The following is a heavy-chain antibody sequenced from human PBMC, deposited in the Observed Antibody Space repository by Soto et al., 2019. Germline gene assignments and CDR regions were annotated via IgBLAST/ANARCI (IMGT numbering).Heavy chain of an antibody. CDR3: AGGTDYFGY. Sequence: QVQLVESGGDVVQPGRSLRLSCAASGFTFSNYGMHWARQAPGKGLEWVAAILYDGSNKYYADSVKGRFTISRDNSKNTLYLQMNSLRAEDTAVYYCAGGTDYFGYCGQGTLVTVSS. CDR1: GFTFSNYG. D-gene: IGHD1-26*01. V-gene: IGHV3-33*01. CDR2: ILYDGSNK. J-gene: IGHJ4*02.